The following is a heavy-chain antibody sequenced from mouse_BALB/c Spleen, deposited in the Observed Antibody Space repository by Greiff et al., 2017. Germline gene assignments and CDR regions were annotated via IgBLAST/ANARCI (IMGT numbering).Heavy chain of an antibody. CDR2: IYPGDGDT. V-gene: IGHV1-87*01. CDR3: AGYGNYEFDY. J-gene: IGHJ2*01. D-gene: IGHD2-10*02. Sequence: VQRVESGAELARPGASVKLSCKASGYTFTSYWMQWVKQRPGQGLEWIGAIYPGDGDTRYTQKFKGKATLTADKSSSTAYMQLSSLASEDSAVYYCAGYGNYEFDYWGQGTTLTVSS. CDR1: GYTFTSYW.